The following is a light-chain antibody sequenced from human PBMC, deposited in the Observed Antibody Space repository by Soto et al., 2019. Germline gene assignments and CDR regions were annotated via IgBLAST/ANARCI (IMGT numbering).Light chain of an antibody. CDR1: QDSRNN. CDR3: LQHNAYPWT. Sequence: DIQMTQSPSSLPASVGDRVTITCRASQDSRNNLGWYQQEPGKAPKRLQGGVPSRFSGSGSGTEFTLTISSLQPEDFATYYCLQHNAYPWTFGQGTKVDIK. J-gene: IGKJ1*01. V-gene: IGKV1-17*01.